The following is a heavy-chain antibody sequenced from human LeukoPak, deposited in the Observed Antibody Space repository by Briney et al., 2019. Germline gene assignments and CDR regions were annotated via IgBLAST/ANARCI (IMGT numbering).Heavy chain of an antibody. Sequence: SETLSLTCTVPGGSISSSSYYWGWIRQPPGKGLEWIGSIYYSGSTYYNPSLKSRVTISVDTSKNQFSLKLTSVTAADTAVYYCARHAAVVGYYFDYWGQGTLVTVSS. J-gene: IGHJ4*02. V-gene: IGHV4-39*01. CDR3: ARHAAVVGYYFDY. D-gene: IGHD6-19*01. CDR1: GGSISSSSYY. CDR2: IYYSGST.